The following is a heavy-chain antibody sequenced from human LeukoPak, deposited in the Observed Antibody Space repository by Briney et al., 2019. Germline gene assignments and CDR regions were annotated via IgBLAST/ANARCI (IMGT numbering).Heavy chain of an antibody. V-gene: IGHV3-23*01. CDR1: GFTFSSYA. Sequence: GGSLTLSCAVSGFTFSSYAMSWVRQARGKGLEWVSAISGSGDSTYYENSVKGRFTISRDNSKNALYLQMNSLRAEDTAVYYWALGYTTVPATGFDSWGQGTLVTVSS. CDR3: ALGYTTVPATGFDS. J-gene: IGHJ5*01. D-gene: IGHD4-17*01. CDR2: ISGSGDST.